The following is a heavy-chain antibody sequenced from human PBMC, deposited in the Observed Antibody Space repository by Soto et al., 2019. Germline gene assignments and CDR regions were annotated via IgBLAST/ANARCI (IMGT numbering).Heavy chain of an antibody. Sequence: QVRLEESGPGLVKPSETLSLICSVSGGSVNNANYFWNWIRHHPENGLAWIGYIYYSGSTRYNPSLKTRATLSIDTSKNQFSLRLNSVTVADTAVYFCARDADYGGSRGGMDVWGRGTTVTVSS. V-gene: IGHV4-31*03. CDR3: ARDADYGGSRGGMDV. CDR1: GGSVNNANYF. J-gene: IGHJ6*02. D-gene: IGHD4-17*01. CDR2: IYYSGST.